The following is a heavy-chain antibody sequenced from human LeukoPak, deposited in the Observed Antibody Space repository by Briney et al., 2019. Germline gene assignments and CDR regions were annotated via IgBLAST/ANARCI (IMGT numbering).Heavy chain of an antibody. CDR2: ISSSSSYI. D-gene: IGHD5-18*01. CDR1: GFTFSSYT. V-gene: IGHV3-21*01. J-gene: IGHJ5*02. CDR3: AKDPIRYSYGYPSPDWFDP. Sequence: NPGGSLRLSCAASGFTFSSYTMNWVRQAPGKGLEWVSSISSSSSYIYYADSVKGRFTISRDNAKNSLYLQMNSLRAEDTAVYYCAKDPIRYSYGYPSPDWFDPWGQGTLVTVSS.